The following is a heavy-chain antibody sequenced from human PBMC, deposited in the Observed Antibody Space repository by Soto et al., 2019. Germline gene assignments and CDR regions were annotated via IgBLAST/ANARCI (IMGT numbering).Heavy chain of an antibody. V-gene: IGHV3-23*01. J-gene: IGHJ4*02. CDR2: ISGSGTNT. D-gene: IGHD1-1*01. Sequence: PVGSLRLSCLASGFSFSSYPMTWVRQAPGKGLEWVSVISGSGTNTYYAESVKGRFTISRDSSQNTLYLQMNSLRAEDTAVYYCAKEKPTTTCFDSWGQGTLVTVSS. CDR3: AKEKPTTTCFDS. CDR1: GFSFSSYP.